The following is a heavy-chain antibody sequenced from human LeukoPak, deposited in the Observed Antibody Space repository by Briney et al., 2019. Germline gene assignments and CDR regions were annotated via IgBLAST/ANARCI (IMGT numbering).Heavy chain of an antibody. Sequence: GGSLRLSCAASGFAFSIYAMSWVRQAPGKGLEWVSTITGSGGSTYFADSVKGRFTISRDNSKNTLYLQMNSLRAEDTAQYYCATWAATILGTDCWGQGTLVTVSS. CDR1: GFAFSIYA. D-gene: IGHD3-3*01. J-gene: IGHJ4*02. V-gene: IGHV3-23*01. CDR2: ITGSGGST. CDR3: ATWAATILGTDC.